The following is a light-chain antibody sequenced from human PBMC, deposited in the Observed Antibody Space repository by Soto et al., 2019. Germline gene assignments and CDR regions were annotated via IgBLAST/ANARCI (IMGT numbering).Light chain of an antibody. CDR3: SSYTGSNLGV. V-gene: IGLV2-14*01. CDR2: EVS. CDR1: SSDVGGYNY. J-gene: IGLJ1*01. Sequence: QSVLTQPASVSGSLGQSITISCTGTSSDVGGYNYVSWYQQHPGKAPTLMISEVSNRPSGVSNRFSGSKSGNTASLTISGLQAEDEADYYCSSYTGSNLGVFGTGTKVTVL.